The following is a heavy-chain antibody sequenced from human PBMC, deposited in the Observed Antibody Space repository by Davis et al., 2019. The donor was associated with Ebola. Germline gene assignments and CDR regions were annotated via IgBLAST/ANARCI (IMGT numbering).Heavy chain of an antibody. D-gene: IGHD2/OR15-2a*01. J-gene: IGHJ4*02. V-gene: IGHV3-23*01. CDR3: VKDFTLSV. CDR1: GFTFSNYA. Sequence: PGGSLRLSCAVSGFTFSNYAMTWVRQAPGNGLHLFSSIHGSCTGAFYADSVKGRFTISRDNSKNILYLEMNSVRAEDTAIYYCVKDFTLSVWGQGTLVTVSS. CDR2: IHGSCTGA.